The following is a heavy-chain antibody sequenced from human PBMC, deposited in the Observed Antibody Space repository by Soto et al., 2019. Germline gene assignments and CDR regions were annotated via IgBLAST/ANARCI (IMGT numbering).Heavy chain of an antibody. D-gene: IGHD1-26*01. CDR3: AHSRYSGSYLDS. J-gene: IGHJ5*01. CDR1: GFTFSSFW. V-gene: IGHV3-74*01. Sequence: EVQLVESGGGLVQPGGSLRLSCAASGFTFSSFWMHWVRQAPGKGLVWVSRLKSDGSSTSYADSVKGRFTISRDNAENTLYLQTNSLRAEDTAVYYCAHSRYSGSYLDSWGQGTLVTVSS. CDR2: LKSDGSST.